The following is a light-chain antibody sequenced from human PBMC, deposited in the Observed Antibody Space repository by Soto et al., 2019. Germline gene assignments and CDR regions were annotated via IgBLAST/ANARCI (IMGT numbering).Light chain of an antibody. J-gene: IGKJ1*01. CDR3: QQHNNWPPWT. CDR2: DAS. V-gene: IGKV3-15*01. Sequence: ETLMTQSPATLSVSPGERATLSCSASQSVSSKLAWYQQKPGQAPRLLIYDASTRATGIPARFSGSGSGTEFTLTINSLQSEDFAVYYCQQHNNWPPWTFGQGTKVESK. CDR1: QSVSSK.